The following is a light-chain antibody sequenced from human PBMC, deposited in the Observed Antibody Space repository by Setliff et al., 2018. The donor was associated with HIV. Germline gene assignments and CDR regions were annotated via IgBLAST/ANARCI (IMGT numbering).Light chain of an antibody. CDR2: ENN. CDR3: QSYDTKTLVVI. V-gene: IGLV6-57*01. Sequence: NFMLPQPHSVSESPGKTVTISCTRSSGGIGSSYVQWYQQRPGSPPTTVIYENNKRPSGVSDRCSGSVDASSNSASLSISGLQSEDEADYYCQSYDTKTLVVIFGGGTKVTVL. J-gene: IGLJ2*01. CDR1: SGGIGSSY.